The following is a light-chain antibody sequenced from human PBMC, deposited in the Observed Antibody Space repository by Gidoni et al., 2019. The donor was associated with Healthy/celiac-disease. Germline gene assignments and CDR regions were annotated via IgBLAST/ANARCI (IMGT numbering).Light chain of an antibody. CDR1: QSLLHSNGYNC. CDR2: LGS. V-gene: IGKV2-28*01. J-gene: IGKJ4*02. Sequence: DMGMTRSQLSLPVTHGEPASISSRSGQSLLHSNGYNCWDWYLQTPGQSPQLLIYLGSNRASGVPDRFTGSGSGTDFTLKISLVSAEYVVVYYCMQALQPPTFGGGTKVEIK. CDR3: MQALQPPT.